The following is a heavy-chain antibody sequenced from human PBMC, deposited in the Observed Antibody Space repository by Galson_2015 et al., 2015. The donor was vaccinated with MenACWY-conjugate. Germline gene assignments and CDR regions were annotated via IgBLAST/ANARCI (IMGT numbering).Heavy chain of an antibody. V-gene: IGHV3-7*03. J-gene: IGHJ4*02. CDR3: VREDFYRCDY. CDR1: GFTFSNYW. Sequence: SLRLSCAASGFTFSNYWMTWVRQAPGKGLEWVTKIKEDGTDKYYVDSVRGRFTISRDNAKNSLYLQMNSLRDDDTAVYYCVREDFYRCDYWGQGTLVTVSS. D-gene: IGHD2/OR15-2a*01. CDR2: IKEDGTDK.